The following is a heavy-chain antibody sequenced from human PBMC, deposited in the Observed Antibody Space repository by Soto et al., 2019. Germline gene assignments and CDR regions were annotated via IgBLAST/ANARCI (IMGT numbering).Heavy chain of an antibody. CDR2: IIPIFGTA. D-gene: IGHD2-2*01. V-gene: IGHV1-69*06. Sequence: SVKVSCKASGGTFGSYAISWVRQAPGQGLAWMGGIIPIFGTANYAQKFQGRVTITADKSTSTAYMELSSLRSEDTAVYYCARVSYPAAIPRRLSAGTFDYWGQGTLVTVSS. CDR3: ARVSYPAAIPRRLSAGTFDY. J-gene: IGHJ4*02. CDR1: GGTFGSYA.